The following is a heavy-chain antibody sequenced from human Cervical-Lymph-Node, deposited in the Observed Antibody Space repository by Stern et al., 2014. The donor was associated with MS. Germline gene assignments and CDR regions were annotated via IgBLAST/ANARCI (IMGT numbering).Heavy chain of an antibody. CDR3: ARKTTAKN. CDR1: GFTFSHYW. CDR2: INKDGSEK. J-gene: IGHJ4*02. D-gene: IGHD4-17*01. Sequence: EDQLVESGGGLVQPGGSLRLYCAGSGFTFSHYWMTWVRQAPGKGLEWVASINKDGSEKYYVDSLKGRFTISRDNAKNSLYLQMTSLRADDTAVYYCARKTTAKNWGQGTLVTVSS. V-gene: IGHV3-7*01.